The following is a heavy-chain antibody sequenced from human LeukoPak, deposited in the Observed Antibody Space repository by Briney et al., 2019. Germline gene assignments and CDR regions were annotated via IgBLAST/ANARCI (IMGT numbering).Heavy chain of an antibody. V-gene: IGHV1-46*01. D-gene: IGHD6-13*01. Sequence: ASVKVSCMASGYTFTNYYMHLVRQAPGQGREWMGVIDPRGGSTTYAQKVQGRFTMTRDTSTSTVYMELRSLNSEDTAVYYCARSHSSWYCFDPWGQGTLVTVSS. CDR2: IDPRGGST. J-gene: IGHJ5*02. CDR1: GYTFTNYY. CDR3: ARSHSSWYCFDP.